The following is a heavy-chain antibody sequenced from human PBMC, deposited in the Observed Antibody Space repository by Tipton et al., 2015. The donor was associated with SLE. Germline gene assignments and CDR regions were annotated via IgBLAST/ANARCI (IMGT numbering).Heavy chain of an antibody. CDR1: GDSISRMNW. V-gene: IGHV4-4*02. CDR3: ARDSGAIDY. D-gene: IGHD3-10*01. J-gene: IGHJ4*02. CDR2: IYHSGST. Sequence: TLSLTCAVSGDSISRMNWWSWVRQPPGKGLEWIGEIYHSGSTHYNLSLKSRVTLSMDKSKNHFSLKLTSVTAADTAIYYCARDSGAIDYWGQGTLVTVSS.